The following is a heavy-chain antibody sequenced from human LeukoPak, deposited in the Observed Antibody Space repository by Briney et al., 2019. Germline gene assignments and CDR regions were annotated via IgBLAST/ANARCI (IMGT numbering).Heavy chain of an antibody. J-gene: IGHJ4*02. CDR2: ISGSGGST. CDR3: AKEGADFWSGYHDY. D-gene: IGHD3-3*01. CDR1: GFTFSSYA. Sequence: QSGGSLRLSCAASGFTFSSYAMSWVRQAPGKGLEWVSAISGSGGSTYYADSVKGRFTTSRDNSKNTLYLQMNSLRAEDTAVYYCAKEGADFWSGYHDYWGQGTLVTVSS. V-gene: IGHV3-23*01.